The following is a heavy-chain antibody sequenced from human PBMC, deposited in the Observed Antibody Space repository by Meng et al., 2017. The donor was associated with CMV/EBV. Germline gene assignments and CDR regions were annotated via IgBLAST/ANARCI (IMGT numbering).Heavy chain of an antibody. D-gene: IGHD2-2*01. CDR2: IKQDGSEK. CDR3: ASESLDCSSTAPPCVDYYGMDV. Sequence: GESLKISCAASGFTFSSYWMSWVRQAPGKGLEWVANIKQDGSEKYYVDSVKGRFTISRDNAKNSLYLQMNSLRAEDTAVYYCASESLDCSSTAPPCVDYYGMDVWGQGTTVTVSS. J-gene: IGHJ6*02. V-gene: IGHV3-7*01. CDR1: GFTFSSYW.